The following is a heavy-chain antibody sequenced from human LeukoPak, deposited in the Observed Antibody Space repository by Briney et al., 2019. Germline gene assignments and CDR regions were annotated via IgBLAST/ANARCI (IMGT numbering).Heavy chain of an antibody. V-gene: IGHV4-34*01. CDR3: ARGVDYYGV. CDR2: INHSGRT. J-gene: IGHJ4*02. Sequence: PSETLSLTCAVYGGSFSGYYWNWIRQPPGKGLEWIGEINHSGRTNYNPSLKSRVTISVVTFKKQFSLKLSSVTAADTAVYYCARGVDYYGVWGQGTLVTVSS. D-gene: IGHD3-10*01. CDR1: GGSFSGYY.